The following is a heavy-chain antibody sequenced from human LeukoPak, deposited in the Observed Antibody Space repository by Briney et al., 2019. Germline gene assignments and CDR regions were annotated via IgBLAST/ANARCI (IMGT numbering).Heavy chain of an antibody. CDR3: ARAQGGYAYYYYYMDV. D-gene: IGHD5-12*01. J-gene: IGHJ6*03. Sequence: SETLSLTCTVSGGSISSYYWSWIRQPAGKGLEWIGRIYTSGSTNYNPSLKSRVTMSVDTSKNQFSLKLSSVTAADTAVYYCARAQGGYAYYYYYMDVWGKGTTVNISS. CDR2: IYTSGST. V-gene: IGHV4-4*07. CDR1: GGSISSYY.